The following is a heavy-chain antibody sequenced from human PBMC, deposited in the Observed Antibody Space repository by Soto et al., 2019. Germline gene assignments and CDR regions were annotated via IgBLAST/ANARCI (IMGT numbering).Heavy chain of an antibody. CDR2: IIPILGIA. CDR1: GGTFSSYT. J-gene: IGHJ4*02. D-gene: IGHD1-26*01. V-gene: IGHV1-69*08. Sequence: QVQLVQSGAEVKKPGSSVKVSCKASGGTFSSYTISWVRQAPGQGLEWMGRIIPILGIANYALKFQGRVTITADKSSSTAYMELSSLRSEDTAVYYCAREPVGGWDYWGKGTLVTVSS. CDR3: AREPVGGWDY.